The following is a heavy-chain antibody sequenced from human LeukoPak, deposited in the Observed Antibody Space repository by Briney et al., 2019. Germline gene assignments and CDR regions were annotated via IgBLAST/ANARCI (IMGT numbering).Heavy chain of an antibody. CDR3: ARDGSAYNLDY. CDR2: INNDGSRI. D-gene: IGHD3-16*01. CDR1: GFTFSPSW. Sequence: GGSLRLTCAASGFTFSPSWMHWVRQAPGKGLEWVSRINNDGSRINYADSVKGRFTVSRDNAKNTLNLQMNSLRAEDTAVYFCARDGSAYNLDYWGQGVLVTVSS. V-gene: IGHV3-74*01. J-gene: IGHJ4*02.